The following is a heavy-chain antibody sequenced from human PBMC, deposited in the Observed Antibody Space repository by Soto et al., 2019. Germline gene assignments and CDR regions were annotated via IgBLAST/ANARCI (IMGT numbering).Heavy chain of an antibody. J-gene: IGHJ4*02. D-gene: IGHD2-15*01. V-gene: IGHV3-30-3*01. CDR3: AIGDGISGPEGH. CDR1: GFTFSSYA. CDR2: ISYDGSNK. Sequence: QVQLVESGGGVVQPGRSLRLSCATSGFTFSSYAMHWVRQAPGKGPEWVAIISYDGSNKYYADSVKGRFIISRDNSKNTLFLQLNTVRTEDTAVYHCAIGDGISGPEGHWGQGTLVTVSS.